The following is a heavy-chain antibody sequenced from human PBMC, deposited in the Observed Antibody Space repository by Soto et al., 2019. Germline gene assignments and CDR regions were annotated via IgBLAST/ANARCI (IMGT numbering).Heavy chain of an antibody. D-gene: IGHD2-2*01. CDR3: ARDPTLSSTSCYSCMDV. Sequence: ASVKVSCKASGGTFSSYAISWVRQAPGQGLEWMGGIIPIFGTANYAQKFQGRVTMTRDTSISTAYMELSRLRSDDTAVYYCARDPTLSSTSCYSCMDVWGQGTTVTVSS. J-gene: IGHJ6*02. V-gene: IGHV1-69*05. CDR2: IIPIFGTA. CDR1: GGTFSSYA.